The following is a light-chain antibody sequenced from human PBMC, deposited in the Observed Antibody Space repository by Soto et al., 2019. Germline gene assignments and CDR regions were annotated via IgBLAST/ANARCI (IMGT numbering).Light chain of an antibody. CDR3: QQSFSTLWT. V-gene: IGKV1-39*01. J-gene: IGKJ1*01. CDR2: AAS. CDR1: QNINYY. Sequence: DIPVTLSPSSLSASVGDRVTITCRASQNINYYLNWYQQKPVKAPKLLIYAASSLQSGVPSMCSGSGSGTDFTLTISSLQPEDFATYCCQQSFSTLWTFGQGTKVDIK.